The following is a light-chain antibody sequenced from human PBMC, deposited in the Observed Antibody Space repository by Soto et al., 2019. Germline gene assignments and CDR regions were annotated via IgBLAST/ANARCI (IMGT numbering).Light chain of an antibody. CDR2: GAS. J-gene: IGKJ1*01. Sequence: EIVLTQSPGTLSLSPGERATLSCRASQSVSSRFLAWYQQKPGQAPKVLIYGASTRATGIPDRFSGSGSGTDFTLTISRLEPEDLAVYYCQQYESSRTFGQGTKVEMK. CDR1: QSVSSRF. CDR3: QQYESSRT. V-gene: IGKV3-20*01.